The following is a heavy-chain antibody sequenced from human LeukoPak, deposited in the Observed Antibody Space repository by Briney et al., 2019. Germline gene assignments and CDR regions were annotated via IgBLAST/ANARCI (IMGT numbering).Heavy chain of an antibody. D-gene: IGHD2-21*02. CDR3: AKEDCGGDCYSPPFFDY. V-gene: IGHV3-30*18. J-gene: IGHJ4*02. Sequence: PGGSLRLSCAASGFTFSSYGMHWVRQAPGKGLEWVAVISYDGSNKYYADSVKGRFTISRDNSKNTLYLQMNGLRAEDTAVYYCAKEDCGGDCYSPPFFDYWGQGTLVTVSS. CDR2: ISYDGSNK. CDR1: GFTFSSYG.